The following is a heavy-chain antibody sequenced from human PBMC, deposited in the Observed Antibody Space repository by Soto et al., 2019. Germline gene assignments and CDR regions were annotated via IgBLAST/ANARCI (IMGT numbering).Heavy chain of an antibody. CDR2: IYYSGST. V-gene: IGHV4-59*01. CDR1: GGSISSYY. CDR3: ARASSGLKFFDY. Sequence: SETLSLTCTVSGGSISSYYWSWIRQPPGKGLEWIGYIYYSGSTNYNPSLKSRVTISVDTSKNQFSLKLSSVTAADTAVYYCARASSGLKFFDYWGQGTLVTVSS. J-gene: IGHJ4*02. D-gene: IGHD6-19*01.